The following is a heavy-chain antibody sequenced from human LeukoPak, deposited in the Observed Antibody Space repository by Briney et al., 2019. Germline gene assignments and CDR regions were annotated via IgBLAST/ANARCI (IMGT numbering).Heavy chain of an antibody. CDR1: GGTFSSYA. CDR2: IIPIFGTA. D-gene: IGHD3-22*01. J-gene: IGHJ1*01. CDR3: AIGQYYADCSGLYSTYFQH. V-gene: IGHV1-69*13. Sequence: GASVKVSCKASGGTFSSYAISWVRQAPGQGLEWMGGIIPIFGTANYAQKFQGRVTITADESTSTAYMELSCLRSEDTAVYHCAIGQYYADCSGLYSTYFQHWGQGTLITVSS.